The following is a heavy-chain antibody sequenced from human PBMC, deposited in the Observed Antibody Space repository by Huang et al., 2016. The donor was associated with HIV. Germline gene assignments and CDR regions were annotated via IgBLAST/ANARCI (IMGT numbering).Heavy chain of an antibody. CDR3: TTDLDSSGPK. J-gene: IGHJ4*02. CDR2: IKRKPEGGTT. V-gene: IGHV3-15*02. D-gene: IGHD3-22*01. CDR1: GFTFSNAW. Sequence: EVQLVESGGALVKPGGSLRLSCAASGFTFSNAWMSWVRQAPGKGLEGVGRIKRKPEGGTTDYAAPVKGRFTISRDDSKNTLYLQRKSLKTEDTAVYYCTTDLDSSGPKWGQGTLVTVSS.